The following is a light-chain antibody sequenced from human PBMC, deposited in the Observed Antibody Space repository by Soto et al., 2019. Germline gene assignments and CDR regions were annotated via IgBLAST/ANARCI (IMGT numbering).Light chain of an antibody. CDR1: QSISSW. CDR2: DAS. V-gene: IGKV1-5*01. CDR3: QQYASLPLI. J-gene: IGKJ4*01. Sequence: DIQMTQSPSTLSASVGDRVTITCRASQSISSWLAWYQQKPGKAPKLLIYDASSLESGVPSRFNGSGSGTDFTFTISSLQPEDIATYYCQQYASLPLIFGGGTKVDNK.